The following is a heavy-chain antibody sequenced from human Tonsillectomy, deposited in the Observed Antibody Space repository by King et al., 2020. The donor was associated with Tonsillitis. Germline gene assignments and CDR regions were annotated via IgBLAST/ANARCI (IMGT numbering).Heavy chain of an antibody. D-gene: IGHD1-26*01. CDR3: ARAEWSDYYYYGMDV. CDR2: ISSSSGII. CDR1: GFTFSSYF. J-gene: IGHJ6*02. Sequence: VQLVESGGGLVQPGGSLRLSCAASGFTFSSYFMNWVRQAPGKGLEWVSYISSSSGIIHYADSVKGRFTISRANAKNSLHLQMNSLRAEDTAVYYCARAEWSDYYYYGMDVWGQGTTVTVSS. V-gene: IGHV3-48*01.